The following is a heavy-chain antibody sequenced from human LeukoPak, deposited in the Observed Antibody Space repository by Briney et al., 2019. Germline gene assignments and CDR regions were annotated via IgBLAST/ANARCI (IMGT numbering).Heavy chain of an antibody. CDR3: ARANYYDNSGYSRGAFDI. CDR1: GGSISSTNSY. J-gene: IGHJ3*02. V-gene: IGHV4-39*07. Sequence: SETLSLTCTVSGGSISSTNSYWGWIRQPPGKGLEWIGSIYHSGRTYYNPSLKSRVTISVDTSKNQFSLKLTSVTAADTALYYCARANYYDNSGYSRGAFDIWGPGTMVTVSS. CDR2: IYHSGRT. D-gene: IGHD3-22*01.